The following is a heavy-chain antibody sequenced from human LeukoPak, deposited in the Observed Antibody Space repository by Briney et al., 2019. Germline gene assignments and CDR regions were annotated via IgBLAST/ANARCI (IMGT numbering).Heavy chain of an antibody. Sequence: GGSLRLSCAASGFTFSSYAMSWVRQAPGKGLEWVSAISGSGGSTYYADSVKGRFTISRDNSKNTLYLQMNSLRAEDTAVYYCAKDGARGGIAGTTDWGQGTLVTVSS. V-gene: IGHV3-23*01. J-gene: IGHJ4*02. CDR3: AKDGARGGIAGTTD. CDR2: ISGSGGST. D-gene: IGHD1-7*01. CDR1: GFTFSSYA.